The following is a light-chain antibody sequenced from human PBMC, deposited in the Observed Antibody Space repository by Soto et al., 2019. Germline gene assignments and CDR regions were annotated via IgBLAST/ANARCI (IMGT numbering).Light chain of an antibody. Sequence: EIVLTQSPGTLSLSPGERATLSCTASQNVNSNFFAWYQHQAGQAPRLLMYGVSSRATGVPDRFSGGGSGTDFTLTISRLEPEDFAVYYCQHFVNSLTWTFGQGTKVDIK. CDR2: GVS. CDR1: QNVNSNF. CDR3: QHFVNSLTWT. V-gene: IGKV3-20*01. J-gene: IGKJ1*01.